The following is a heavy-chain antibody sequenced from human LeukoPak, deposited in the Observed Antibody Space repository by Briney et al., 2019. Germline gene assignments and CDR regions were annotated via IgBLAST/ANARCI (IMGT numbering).Heavy chain of an antibody. V-gene: IGHV3-64*01. CDR3: ARDAVGEQWLVYYYYMDV. J-gene: IGHJ6*03. CDR1: GFPFSTYG. D-gene: IGHD6-19*01. Sequence: GGSLRLSCAASGFPFSTYGMHWVRQAPGKGLEYVSAISSIGGSTYYANSVKGRFTISRDNSKNTLYLQMGSLRAEDMAVYYCARDAVGEQWLVYYYYMDVWGKGTTVTVSS. CDR2: ISSIGGST.